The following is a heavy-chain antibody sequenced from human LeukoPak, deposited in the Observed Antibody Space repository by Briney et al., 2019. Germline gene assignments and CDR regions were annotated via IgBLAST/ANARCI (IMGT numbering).Heavy chain of an antibody. J-gene: IGHJ6*03. Sequence: SETLSLTCTVSGGSISSSSYYWGWIRQPPGKGLEWIGSIYYSGSTYYNPSLKSRVTISVDTSKNQFSPKLSSVTAADTAVYYCARDRGGYGSNYYYYMDVWGKGTTVTVSS. CDR1: GGSISSSSYY. CDR3: ARDRGGYGSNYYYYMDV. V-gene: IGHV4-39*07. CDR2: IYYSGST. D-gene: IGHD3-22*01.